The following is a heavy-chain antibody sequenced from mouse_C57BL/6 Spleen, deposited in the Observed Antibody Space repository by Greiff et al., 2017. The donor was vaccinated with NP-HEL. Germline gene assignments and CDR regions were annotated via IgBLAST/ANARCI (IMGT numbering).Heavy chain of an antibody. CDR3: SRYRTSYYAMDY. CDR2: IRNKANGYTT. V-gene: IGHV7-3*01. CDR1: GFTFTDYY. Sequence: EVKLVESGGGLVQPGGSLSLSCAASGFTFTDYYMSWVRQPPGKALEWLGFIRNKANGYTTAYSASVKGRFTISRDTSQSILYLHMNALIADDSATYYCSRYRTSYYAMDYWGQGTSVTVSS. J-gene: IGHJ4*01.